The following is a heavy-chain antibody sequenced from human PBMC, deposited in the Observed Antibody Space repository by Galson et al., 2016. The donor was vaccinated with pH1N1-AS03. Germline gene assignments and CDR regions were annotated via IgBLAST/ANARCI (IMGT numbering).Heavy chain of an antibody. D-gene: IGHD5-18*01. Sequence: SLRLSCAASGFTFSTYAMSWVRQAPGKGLEWVSSISGADLSTYYADSVKGRFTVSRDNSKNTLYLQMNGLRAEDTAIYYCANPRASETTMVTRLDYWGQGTPVTVSS. CDR3: ANPRASETTMVTRLDY. CDR2: ISGADLST. CDR1: GFTFSTYA. J-gene: IGHJ4*02. V-gene: IGHV3-23*01.